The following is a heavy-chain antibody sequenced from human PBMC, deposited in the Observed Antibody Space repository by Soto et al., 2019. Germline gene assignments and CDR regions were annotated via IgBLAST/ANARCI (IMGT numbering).Heavy chain of an antibody. V-gene: IGHV1-46*01. J-gene: IGHJ6*02. D-gene: IGHD2-2*01. CDR2: INPSGGST. CDR1: GYTFTSYY. CDR3: VRRKVAPAVRVIYYGMDV. Sequence: QVQLVQSGAEVKKPGASVKVSCKASGYTFTSYYMHWVRQAPGQGLDWMGLINPSGGSTSYAQKFQGRVTMTRDTSTSTVYMELSSLRSEDTAVYYCVRRKVAPAVRVIYYGMDVWGQGTTVTVSS.